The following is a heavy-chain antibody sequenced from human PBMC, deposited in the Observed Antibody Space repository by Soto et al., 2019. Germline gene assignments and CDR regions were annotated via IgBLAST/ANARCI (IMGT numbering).Heavy chain of an antibody. J-gene: IGHJ3*01. V-gene: IGHV4-31*03. CDR1: GGSINRGGYY. CDR3: AREAPAASDAFDV. CDR2: IYYNGNP. Sequence: QVQLQESGPGLVKPSQTLSLTCSVSGGSINRGGYYWSWIRQHPGKGLEWIGYIYYNGNPYYNLSLKSRVNISIDTSRNQFSLKLTSVTAADTAVYYCAREAPAASDAFDVWGQGTMVTVSS. D-gene: IGHD2-2*01.